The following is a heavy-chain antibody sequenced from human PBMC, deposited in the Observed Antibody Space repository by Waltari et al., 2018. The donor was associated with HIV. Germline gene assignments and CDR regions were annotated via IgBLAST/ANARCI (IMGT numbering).Heavy chain of an antibody. CDR1: GGSITSSSDY. J-gene: IGHJ5*02. D-gene: IGHD3-3*01. CDR2: LSYTGTT. V-gene: IGHV4-39*01. CDR3: ARLPDTPGVTWGRWFDR. Sequence: QLQLQESGPGLVKPSETLSLTCNVSGGSITSSSDYWAWIRQPPGKDLEWIGSLSYTGTTHYNPSLKSRVTISVDTSKTRFSLKLNSVTAADTAVYYCARLPDTPGVTWGRWFDRWGQGTLVTVSS.